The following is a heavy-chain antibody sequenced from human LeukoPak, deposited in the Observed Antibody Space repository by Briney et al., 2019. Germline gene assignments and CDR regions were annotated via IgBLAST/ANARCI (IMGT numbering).Heavy chain of an antibody. V-gene: IGHV3-30-3*01. CDR3: ARSSGSYYSLFDY. CDR2: ISYDGSNK. CDR1: GFTFSSYA. J-gene: IGHJ4*02. D-gene: IGHD1-26*01. Sequence: PGRSLRLSCAASGFTFSSYAMHWVRQAPGKGLEWVAVISYDGSNKYYADSVKGRFTTSRDNSKNTLYLQMNSLRAEDTAVYYCARSSGSYYSLFDYWGQGTLVTVSS.